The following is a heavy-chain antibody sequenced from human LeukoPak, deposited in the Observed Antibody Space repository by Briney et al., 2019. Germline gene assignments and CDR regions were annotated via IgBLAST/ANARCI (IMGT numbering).Heavy chain of an antibody. V-gene: IGHV1-69*13. CDR2: IIPIFGTA. CDR1: GGTFSSYA. J-gene: IGHJ5*02. D-gene: IGHD2-15*01. Sequence: SVKVSCKASGGTFSSYAISWVRQAPGQGLEWMGGIIPIFGTANYAQKCQGRVTITADESTSTAYMELSSLRSEDTAVYYCARGYCSGGSCYFRGNWFDPWGQGTLVTVSS. CDR3: ARGYCSGGSCYFRGNWFDP.